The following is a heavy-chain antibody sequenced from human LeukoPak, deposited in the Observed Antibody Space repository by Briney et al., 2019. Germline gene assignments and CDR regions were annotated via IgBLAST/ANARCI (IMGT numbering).Heavy chain of an antibody. CDR2: ISGGGGST. D-gene: IGHD4-17*01. CDR3: VRGETTVTTWFDP. CDR1: EFTFSNYA. V-gene: IGHV3-23*01. Sequence: GGSLRLSCAASEFTFSNYAMNWVRQAPGKGLEWVSGISGGGGSTYYADSVKGRFTISRDNSKDTLYLQMNSLRAEDTAVYYCVRGETTVTTWFDPWGQGTLVTVSS. J-gene: IGHJ5*02.